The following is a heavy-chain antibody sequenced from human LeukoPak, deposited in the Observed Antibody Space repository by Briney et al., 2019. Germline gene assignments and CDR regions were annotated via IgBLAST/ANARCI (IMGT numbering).Heavy chain of an antibody. CDR3: ARDPIVVVPAAMLDY. V-gene: IGHV3-23*01. Sequence: PGGSLRLSCAASGFTFSSYAMSWVRQAPGKGLEWVSAISGSGGSTYYADSVKGRFTISRDNSKNTLYLQMNSLRAEDTAVYYCARDPIVVVPAAMLDYWGQGTLVTVSS. D-gene: IGHD2-2*01. CDR2: ISGSGGST. CDR1: GFTFSSYA. J-gene: IGHJ4*02.